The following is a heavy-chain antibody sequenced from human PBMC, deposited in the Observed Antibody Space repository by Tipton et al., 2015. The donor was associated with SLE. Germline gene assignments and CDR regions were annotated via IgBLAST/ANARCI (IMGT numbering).Heavy chain of an antibody. J-gene: IGHJ4*02. Sequence: QSGAEVKKPGASVKVSCRASGYTFTSYGISWVRQAPGQGLEWMGWISSYNGNTNYAQKLQGRVTMTTDTSTSTAYMELRSLRSDDTAVYYCARSVLRYFDWPIDYWGQGTLVTVSA. D-gene: IGHD3-9*01. CDR1: GYTFTSYG. CDR3: ARSVLRYFDWPIDY. CDR2: ISSYNGNT. V-gene: IGHV1-18*01.